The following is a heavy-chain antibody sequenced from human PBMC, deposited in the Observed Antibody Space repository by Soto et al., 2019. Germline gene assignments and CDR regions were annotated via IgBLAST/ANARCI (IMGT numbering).Heavy chain of an antibody. V-gene: IGHV3-30*18. Sequence: GGSLRLSCAASGFTFSSYGMHWVRQAPGKGLEWVAVISYDGSNKYYADSVKGRFTISRDNSKNTLYLQMNSLRAEDTAVYYCAKVAYYYDSSGYYIDPYYFDYWGQGTLVTVSS. CDR3: AKVAYYYDSSGYYIDPYYFDY. CDR2: ISYDGSNK. J-gene: IGHJ4*02. CDR1: GFTFSSYG. D-gene: IGHD3-22*01.